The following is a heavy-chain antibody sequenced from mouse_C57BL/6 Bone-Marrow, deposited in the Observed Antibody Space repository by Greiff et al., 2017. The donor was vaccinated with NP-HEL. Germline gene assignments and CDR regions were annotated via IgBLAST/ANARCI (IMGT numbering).Heavy chain of an antibody. CDR1: GYSITSGYY. Sequence: ESGPGLVKPSQSLSLTCSVTGYSITSGYYWNWIRQFPGNKLEWMGYISYDGSNNYNPSLKNRISITRDTSKNQFFLKLNSVTTEETATYYFARSGVRHGFAYWGQGTLVTVSA. CDR2: ISYDGSN. D-gene: IGHD2-14*01. J-gene: IGHJ3*01. V-gene: IGHV3-6*01. CDR3: ARSGVRHGFAY.